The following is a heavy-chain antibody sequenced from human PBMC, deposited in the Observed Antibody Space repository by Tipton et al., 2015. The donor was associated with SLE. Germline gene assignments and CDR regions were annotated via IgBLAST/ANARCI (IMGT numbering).Heavy chain of an antibody. CDR2: IYYSGTT. CDR3: ARGGVQPES. D-gene: IGHD3-10*01. CDR1: GGSFTSFY. V-gene: IGHV4-59*01. Sequence: TLSLTCTVSGGSFTSFYWSWIRQPPGKGLEWIGCIYYSGTTIYNPSLNSRVTMSVDTSKNQFSLKLTSVTAADTAVYYCARGGVQPESWGQGALVTVSS. J-gene: IGHJ5*02.